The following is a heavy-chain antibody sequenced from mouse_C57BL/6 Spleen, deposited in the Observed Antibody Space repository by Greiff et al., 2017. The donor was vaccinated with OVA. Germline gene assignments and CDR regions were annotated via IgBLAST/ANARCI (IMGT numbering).Heavy chain of an antibody. J-gene: IGHJ2*01. D-gene: IGHD4-1*01. CDR3: ARWDSDY. CDR1: GYTFTSYW. CDR2: IDPSDSYT. Sequence: VQLQQPGAELVKPGASVKLSCKASGYTFTSYWMQWVKQRPGQGLEWIGEIDPSDSYTNYNQKFKGKATLTVDTSSSTAYMQLSSLTSEDSAVYYCARWDSDYWGQGTTLTVSS. V-gene: IGHV1-50*01.